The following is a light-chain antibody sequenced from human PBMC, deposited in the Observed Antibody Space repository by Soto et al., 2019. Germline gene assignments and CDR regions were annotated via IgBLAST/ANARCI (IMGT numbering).Light chain of an antibody. V-gene: IGLV3-1*01. Sequence: SSELTQPPSVSVSPGQTASITCSGDKLGHKYACWYQQKSGQSPVLVIYEDSKRPSGIPERFSGSNSGNTATLTISGTQAMDEADYYCQAWDSSTGVFGGGTKVTVL. CDR1: KLGHKY. J-gene: IGLJ2*01. CDR2: EDS. CDR3: QAWDSSTGV.